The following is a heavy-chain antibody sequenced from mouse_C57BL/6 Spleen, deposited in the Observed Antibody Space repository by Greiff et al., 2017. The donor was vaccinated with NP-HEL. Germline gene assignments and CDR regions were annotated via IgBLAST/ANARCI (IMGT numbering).Heavy chain of an antibody. CDR1: GYAFTTYL. V-gene: IGHV1-54*01. D-gene: IGHD2-4*01. J-gene: IGHJ2*01. CDR2: INPGSGGT. Sequence: QVQLQQSGAELVRPGTSVKVSCKASGYAFTTYLIEWVKQRPGQGLEWIGVINPGSGGTNYNEKFKGKATLTADKPSSTAYMQLSSLTSEDSAVYFCARGPDYVEVDIDYWGQGTTHTVSS. CDR3: ARGPDYVEVDIDY.